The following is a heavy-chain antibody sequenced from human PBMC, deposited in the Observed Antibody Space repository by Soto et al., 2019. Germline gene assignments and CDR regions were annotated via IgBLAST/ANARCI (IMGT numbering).Heavy chain of an antibody. CDR1: GFTFSSYG. J-gene: IGHJ4*02. D-gene: IGHD3-22*01. V-gene: IGHV3-33*06. CDR3: AKGRDSSGYYYAY. CDR2: IWYDGSNK. Sequence: QVQLVESGGGVVQPGRSLRLSCAASGFTFSSYGMHWVRQAPGKGLEWVAVIWYDGSNKYYADSVRGRFTISRDNSKNTLYLQMNTLRPEDTAVYYCAKGRDSSGYYYAYWGQGALVTVSS.